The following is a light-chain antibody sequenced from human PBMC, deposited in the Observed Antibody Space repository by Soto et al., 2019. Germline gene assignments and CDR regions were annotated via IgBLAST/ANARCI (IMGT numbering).Light chain of an antibody. Sequence: SQPATLSASPGQSISLSCPGTSSDVGGYNYVSWYQQYPGKAPKLMIYDVSNRPSGVSNRFSGSKSGNTASLTISGLQAEDEADYYCTSYTSSSTLYVFGTGTKVTVL. J-gene: IGLJ1*01. CDR1: SSDVGGYNY. CDR3: TSYTSSSTLYV. CDR2: DVS. V-gene: IGLV2-14*01.